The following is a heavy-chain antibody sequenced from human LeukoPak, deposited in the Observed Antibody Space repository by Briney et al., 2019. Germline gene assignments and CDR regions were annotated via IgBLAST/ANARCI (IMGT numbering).Heavy chain of an antibody. J-gene: IGHJ5*02. CDR1: GGSISSYY. CDR3: ARAPSYYCGGDCYYNWFDP. CDR2: IYTSGST. Sequence: SETLSLTCTVSGGSISSYYWSWIRQPAGKGLEWIGRIYTSGSTNYNPSLKSRVTMSVDTSKNQFSLKLSSVTAADTAVYYCARAPSYYCGGDCYYNWFDPWAREPWSPSPQ. D-gene: IGHD2-21*01. V-gene: IGHV4-4*07.